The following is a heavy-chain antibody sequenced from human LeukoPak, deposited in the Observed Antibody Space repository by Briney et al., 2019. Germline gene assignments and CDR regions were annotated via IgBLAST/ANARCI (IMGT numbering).Heavy chain of an antibody. V-gene: IGHV4-59*01. CDR2: IYYSGST. Sequence: SETLSLTCTVSGGSISSYYWSWIRQPPGKGLEWIGYIYYSGSTNSNPSLKSRVTISVDTSKNQFSLKLSSVTAADTAVYYCARDGSGSYYKSWFDPWGQGTLVTVSS. D-gene: IGHD3-10*01. J-gene: IGHJ5*02. CDR1: GGSISSYY. CDR3: ARDGSGSYYKSWFDP.